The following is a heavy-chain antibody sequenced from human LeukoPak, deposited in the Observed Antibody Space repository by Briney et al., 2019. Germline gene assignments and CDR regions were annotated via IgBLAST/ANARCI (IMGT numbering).Heavy chain of an antibody. Sequence: ASVKVSCKASGYTFTSSDISWVRQAPGQGLEWMGWISAYNGDTNYAQKLQGRVTMTTDTSTSTAYMELRSLRSEDTAVYYCARVSYSGSYRYDYWGQGTLVTVSS. J-gene: IGHJ4*02. D-gene: IGHD1-26*01. CDR1: GYTFTSSD. CDR2: ISAYNGDT. CDR3: ARVSYSGSYRYDY. V-gene: IGHV1-18*01.